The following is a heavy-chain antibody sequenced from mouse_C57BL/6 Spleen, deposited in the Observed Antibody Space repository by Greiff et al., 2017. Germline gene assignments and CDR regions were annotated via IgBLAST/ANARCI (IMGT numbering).Heavy chain of an antibody. D-gene: IGHD2-1*01. CDR3: ANGNYYIDY. J-gene: IGHJ2*01. V-gene: IGHV5-6*01. CDR1: GFTFSSYG. Sequence: EVMLVESGGDLVKPGGSLKLSCAASGFTFSSYGMSWVRQTPDKRLEWVATISSGGSYTYYPDSVKGRFTISRDNAKNTLYLQMSSLKSEDTAMYYCANGNYYIDYWGQGTTLTVSS. CDR2: ISSGGSYT.